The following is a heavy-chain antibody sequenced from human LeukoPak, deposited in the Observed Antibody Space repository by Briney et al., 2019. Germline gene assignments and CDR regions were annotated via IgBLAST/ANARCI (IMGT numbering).Heavy chain of an antibody. D-gene: IGHD3-3*01. Sequence: GGSLRLSCAASGFTFSSYSMNWVRQAPGKGLEWVSSISSSSSYIYYADSVKGRFTISRDNAKNSLYLQMNSLRAEDTAVYYCARSLGVGIIKGPAFDYWGQGTLVTVSS. CDR3: ARSLGVGIIKGPAFDY. V-gene: IGHV3-21*01. CDR1: GFTFSSYS. J-gene: IGHJ4*02. CDR2: ISSSSSYI.